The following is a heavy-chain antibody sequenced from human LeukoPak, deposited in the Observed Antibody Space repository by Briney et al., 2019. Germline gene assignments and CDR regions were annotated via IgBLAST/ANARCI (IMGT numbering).Heavy chain of an antibody. J-gene: IGHJ4*02. CDR1: GFTFSSYA. V-gene: IGHV3-23*01. Sequence: PGGSLRLSCTASGFTFSSYAMYWVRQAPGKGLEWVSGIFGSGGSAHYADSVKGRFTISRGNSKNTVYLQMNSLKAEDTAVYYCGKTTTGYSSGRYPAWPVDYWGQGTLVTVSS. CDR3: GKTTTGYSSGRYPAWPVDY. CDR2: IFGSGGSA. D-gene: IGHD6-19*01.